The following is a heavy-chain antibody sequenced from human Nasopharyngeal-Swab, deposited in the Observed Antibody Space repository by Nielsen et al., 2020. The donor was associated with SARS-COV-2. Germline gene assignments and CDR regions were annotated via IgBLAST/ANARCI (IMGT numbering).Heavy chain of an antibody. J-gene: IGHJ6*02. CDR3: TTDANSGYDYYYYYGMDV. Sequence: GGSLTLSCAASGVTFSNAWMSWVRKAPEKGMEWVGRIKSKTDGGTTDYAAPVKGRFTISRDDSKNTLYLQMNSLKTEDTAVYYCTTDANSGYDYYYYYGMDVWGQGTTVTVSS. V-gene: IGHV3-15*01. CDR2: IKSKTDGGTT. D-gene: IGHD5-12*01. CDR1: GVTFSNAW.